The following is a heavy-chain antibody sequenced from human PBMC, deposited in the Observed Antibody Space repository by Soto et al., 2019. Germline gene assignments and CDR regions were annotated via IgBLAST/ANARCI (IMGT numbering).Heavy chain of an antibody. D-gene: IGHD6-13*01. Sequence: SLRLSCAASGFTFSSYAMSWVRQAPGKGLEWVSAISGSGGSTYYADSVKGRFTISRDNSKNTLYLQMNSLRAEDTAVYYCAKDVRIAAAGSRYFDYWGQGTLVTVSS. CDR1: GFTFSSYA. V-gene: IGHV3-23*01. CDR3: AKDVRIAAAGSRYFDY. CDR2: ISGSGGST. J-gene: IGHJ4*02.